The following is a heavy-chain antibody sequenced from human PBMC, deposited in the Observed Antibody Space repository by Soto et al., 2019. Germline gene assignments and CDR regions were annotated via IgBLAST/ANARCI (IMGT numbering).Heavy chain of an antibody. Sequence: QITLRESGPTLVKPTQTLTLTCTFSGFSLTTRPVGVGWIRQSPGKALEWLAFAYWDDDNRYSPSLRSRLTVTKDTSKNQVVLTMTNVDPVDTATYYCAHGDTIFGVDFDYWGQGTLVTVSS. CDR2: AYWDDDN. J-gene: IGHJ4*02. CDR1: GFSLTTRPVG. V-gene: IGHV2-5*02. CDR3: AHGDTIFGVDFDY. D-gene: IGHD3-3*01.